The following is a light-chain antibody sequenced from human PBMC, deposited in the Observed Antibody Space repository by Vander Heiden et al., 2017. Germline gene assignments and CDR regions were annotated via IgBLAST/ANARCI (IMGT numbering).Light chain of an antibody. CDR2: EVN. CDR1: SDDVGAYEY. V-gene: IGLV2-8*01. Sequence: QSALTQPPSASGSPGHSVTIPCTGTSDDVGAYEYVSWYQKYPGKALRLIIYEVNKRPAGVPDRFSGSKSGKTASLTVSRPQAEDDADYYCSSRAAANTLTFGGGTKLTVL. CDR3: SSRAAANTLT. J-gene: IGLJ2*01.